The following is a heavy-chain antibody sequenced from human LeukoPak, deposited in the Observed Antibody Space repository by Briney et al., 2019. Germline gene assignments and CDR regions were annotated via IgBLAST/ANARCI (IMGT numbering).Heavy chain of an antibody. CDR2: ISSGSSAI. CDR3: ARGHTAVTRHFDF. D-gene: IGHD4-17*01. J-gene: IGHJ4*02. Sequence: GGSLRLSCTVSGFTVSSNSMSWVRQAPGKGLEWVSIISSGSSAIFSADALKGRFTISRDDAKNLLYLDMNSLRAEDTAVYYCARGHTAVTRHFDFWGQGTLVTVSS. V-gene: IGHV3-21*01. CDR1: GFTVSSNS.